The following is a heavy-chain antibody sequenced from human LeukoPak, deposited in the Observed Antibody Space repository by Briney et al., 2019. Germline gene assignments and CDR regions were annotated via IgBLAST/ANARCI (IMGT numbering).Heavy chain of an antibody. V-gene: IGHV1-24*01. CDR1: GYTLTELP. D-gene: IGHD6-19*01. CDR3: ARVSPYSSGWYLDY. CDR2: FDPEDGET. Sequence: ASVKVSCKVSGYTLTELPMHWVRQAPGKGLEWMGGFDPEDGETIYAQKFQGRVTMTTDTSTSTAYMELRSLRSDDTAVYYCARVSPYSSGWYLDYWGQGTLVTVSS. J-gene: IGHJ4*02.